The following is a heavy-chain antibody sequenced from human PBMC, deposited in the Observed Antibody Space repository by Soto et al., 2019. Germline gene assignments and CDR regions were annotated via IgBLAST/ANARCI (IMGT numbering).Heavy chain of an antibody. V-gene: IGHV4-30-2*01. D-gene: IGHD1-26*01. J-gene: IGHJ6*02. CDR1: GESIISGAYS. Sequence: QVQLQESGSGLLKPSQTLSLTCAVSGESIISGAYSWSWIRQPPGKGLEWIGYISHSGDTYYIPSLKSRATISIARSRDQFSLNLNFVTAADAAVYFCARDGAWRGFDVWGQGTTVTVSS. CDR3: ARDGAWRGFDV. CDR2: ISHSGDT.